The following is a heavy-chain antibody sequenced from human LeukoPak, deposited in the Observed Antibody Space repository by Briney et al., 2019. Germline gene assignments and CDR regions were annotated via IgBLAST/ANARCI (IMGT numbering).Heavy chain of an antibody. J-gene: IGHJ4*02. CDR1: GGSISSGGYY. Sequence: SQTLSLTCTVSGGSISSGGYYWSWIRQPPGKGLEWIGYIYYRGSTNYSPSLQSRVTISVDTSKNHFSLKLSSVTAADTAVYYCAKAKAFYVWGSYEDYWGQGTLVTVSS. V-gene: IGHV4-61*03. CDR3: AKAKAFYVWGSYEDY. D-gene: IGHD3-16*01. CDR2: IYYRGST.